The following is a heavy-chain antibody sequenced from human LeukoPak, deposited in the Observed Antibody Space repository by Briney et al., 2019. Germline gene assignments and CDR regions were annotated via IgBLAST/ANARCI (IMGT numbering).Heavy chain of an antibody. Sequence: GGSLRLSCAASGFTFSDYYMSWIRQAPGKGLEWVSYISSSGSTIYYADSVKGRFTISRDNSKNTLYLQMNSLRAEDTAVYYCAPYPGSGLYDYWGQGTLVTVSS. CDR3: APYPGSGLYDY. CDR1: GFTFSDYY. CDR2: ISSSGSTI. D-gene: IGHD5-12*01. J-gene: IGHJ4*02. V-gene: IGHV3-11*01.